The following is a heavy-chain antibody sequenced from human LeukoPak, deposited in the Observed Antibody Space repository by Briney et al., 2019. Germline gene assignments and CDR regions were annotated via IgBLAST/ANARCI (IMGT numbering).Heavy chain of an antibody. J-gene: IGHJ4*02. CDR1: GFTFSDYY. D-gene: IGHD6-25*01. Sequence: PGGSLRLSCAASGFTFSDYYMSWIRQAPGKGLEWVSYISSSGSTIYYADSVKGRFTISRDNAKNSLHLQMNSLRAEDTAVYYCARDSIPVSGSFDYWGQGTLVTVSS. CDR2: ISSSGSTI. V-gene: IGHV3-11*04. CDR3: ARDSIPVSGSFDY.